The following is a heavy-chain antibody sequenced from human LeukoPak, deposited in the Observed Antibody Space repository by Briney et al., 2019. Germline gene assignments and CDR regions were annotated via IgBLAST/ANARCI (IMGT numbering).Heavy chain of an antibody. V-gene: IGHV3-48*03. Sequence: GGSLRLSCAVSGFTFSSFEMNWVRQAPGKGLEWVSYISPSGTTIYNADSVKGRFTISRDNAKNSLYLQMNSLRDEDTAVYYCARVVRTGGHRNGLDVWGQGSTVTVSS. CDR2: ISPSGTTI. CDR3: ARVVRTGGHRNGLDV. J-gene: IGHJ6*02. D-gene: IGHD3-10*02. CDR1: GFTFSSFE.